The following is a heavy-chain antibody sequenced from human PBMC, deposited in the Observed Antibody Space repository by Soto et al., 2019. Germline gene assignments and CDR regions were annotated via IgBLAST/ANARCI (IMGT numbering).Heavy chain of an antibody. CDR3: ATRHLAYCSGGTCNPFDF. CDR2: ISVSGDST. Sequence: GGSLSLSCAASGFTFSTYAMSWVRQAPAKGLEWVSTISVSGDSTYSADSVKGRFAVSRDNSKNTVYLQMNTLRAEDTAIYYCATRHLAYCSGGTCNPFDFWGQGTLVTVSS. J-gene: IGHJ4*02. CDR1: GFTFSTYA. D-gene: IGHD2-15*01. V-gene: IGHV3-23*01.